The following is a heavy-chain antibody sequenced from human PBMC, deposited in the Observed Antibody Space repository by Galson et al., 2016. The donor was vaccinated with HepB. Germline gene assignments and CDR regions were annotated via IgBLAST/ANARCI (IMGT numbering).Heavy chain of an antibody. CDR2: INAGNDNT. D-gene: IGHD6-19*01. J-gene: IGHJ4*02. Sequence: SVKVSCKASGYTFTKYFIHWVRQAPGQRLEWMGWINAGNDNTKYSQKFQGRVTITRDTSASTVDMELSSLRPEDTAVYYCARQPMRSGWYYFDYWGQGTLVTVSS. CDR1: GYTFTKYF. CDR3: ARQPMRSGWYYFDY. V-gene: IGHV1-3*01.